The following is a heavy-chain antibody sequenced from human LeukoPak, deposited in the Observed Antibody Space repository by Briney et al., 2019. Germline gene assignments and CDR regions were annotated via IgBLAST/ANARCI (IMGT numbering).Heavy chain of an antibody. J-gene: IGHJ4*02. D-gene: IGHD5-12*01. CDR1: GFTFSSYG. CDR2: ISGSGYNT. Sequence: GGSLRLSCGASGFTFSSYGMSWVRQAPGKGLEWVSTISGSGYNTYYADSVEGRFTISRDNSANTLHLQMDSLRVDDTALYYCAKHSGSYFIYHVDSWGQGTLVTVSS. V-gene: IGHV3-23*01. CDR3: AKHSGSYFIYHVDS.